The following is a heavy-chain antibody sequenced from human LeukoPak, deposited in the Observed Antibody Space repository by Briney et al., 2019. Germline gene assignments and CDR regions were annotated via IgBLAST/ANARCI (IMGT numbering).Heavy chain of an antibody. CDR1: GYTFTSYY. Sequence: ASVKVSCKASGYTFTSYYMHWVRQAPGQGLEWMGIINPSGGSTSYAQKFQGRVTMTRDMSTSTVYMELSSLRSEDTAVYYCARSRSSYYYDSSGYYFDYWGQGTLVTVSS. CDR3: ARSRSSYYYDSSGYYFDY. V-gene: IGHV1-46*01. J-gene: IGHJ4*02. CDR2: INPSGGST. D-gene: IGHD3-22*01.